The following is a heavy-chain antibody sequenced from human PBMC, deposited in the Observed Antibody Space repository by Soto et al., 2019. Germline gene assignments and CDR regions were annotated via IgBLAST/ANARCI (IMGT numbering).Heavy chain of an antibody. CDR1: GYTFTSYG. D-gene: IGHD3-22*01. Sequence: ASVKVSCKASGYTFTSYGISWVRQAPGQGLEWMGWISAYNVNTNYAQKLQGRVTMTTDTSTSTAYMELRSLRSDDTAVYYCARGPSPLYYYDSSGTGAWFDPWGQGTLVTVSS. V-gene: IGHV1-18*04. J-gene: IGHJ5*02. CDR3: ARGPSPLYYYDSSGTGAWFDP. CDR2: ISAYNVNT.